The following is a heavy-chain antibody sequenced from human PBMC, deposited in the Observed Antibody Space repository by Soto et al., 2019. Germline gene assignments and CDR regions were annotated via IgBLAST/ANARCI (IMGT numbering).Heavy chain of an antibody. J-gene: IGHJ3*02. D-gene: IGHD2-2*01. CDR3: ARGCSSTSCYLGYAFDI. Sequence: GSVKVSCKASGYTFTSYGISWVRQAPGQGLEWMGWISAYNGNTNYAQKLQGRVTMTTDTSTSTAYMELRSLRSDDTAVYYCARGCSSTSCYLGYAFDIWGQGTMVTVSS. CDR2: ISAYNGNT. CDR1: GYTFTSYG. V-gene: IGHV1-18*01.